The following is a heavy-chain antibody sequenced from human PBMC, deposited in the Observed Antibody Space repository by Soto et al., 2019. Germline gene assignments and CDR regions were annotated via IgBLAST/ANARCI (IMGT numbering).Heavy chain of an antibody. CDR3: ASGMAVAALDYFDY. CDR1: GGTFSSYA. V-gene: IGHV1-69*13. D-gene: IGHD6-19*01. J-gene: IGHJ4*02. Sequence: GASVKVSCKASGGTFSSYAISWVRQAPGQGLEWMGGIIPIFGTANYAQKFQGRVTITADESTSTAYMELSSLRSEDTAVYYCASGMAVAALDYFDYWGQGTLVTVSS. CDR2: IIPIFGTA.